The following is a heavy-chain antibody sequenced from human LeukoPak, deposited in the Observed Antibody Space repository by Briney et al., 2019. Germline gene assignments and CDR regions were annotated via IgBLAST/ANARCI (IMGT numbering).Heavy chain of an antibody. CDR2: ISSSGSTI. Sequence: GGSLRLSCAASGFTFSDYCMSWIRQAPGKGLEWISYISSSGSTIYYADSVKGRFTISRDNAKNSLFLQMNSLRAEDTAVYYCARDYDFWSGYGIDYWGQGTLVTVSS. CDR1: GFTFSDYC. J-gene: IGHJ4*02. D-gene: IGHD3-3*01. CDR3: ARDYDFWSGYGIDY. V-gene: IGHV3-11*04.